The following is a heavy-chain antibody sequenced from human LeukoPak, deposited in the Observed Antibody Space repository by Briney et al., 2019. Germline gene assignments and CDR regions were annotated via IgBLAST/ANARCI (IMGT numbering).Heavy chain of an antibody. V-gene: IGHV1-18*01. CDR2: ISTYNYNT. D-gene: IGHD1-7*01. CDR1: GYTFTNYG. Sequence: ASVKVSCKASGYTFTNYGISWVRQAPGQGLEWMGWISTYNYNTNYAQKVQGRVTMTADTSTSTAYMELRSLRSDDTAVYYCAARITGTTQGAFGIWGQGTMVTVSS. J-gene: IGHJ3*02. CDR3: AARITGTTQGAFGI.